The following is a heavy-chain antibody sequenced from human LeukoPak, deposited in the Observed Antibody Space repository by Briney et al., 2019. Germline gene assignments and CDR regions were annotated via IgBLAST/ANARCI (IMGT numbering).Heavy chain of an antibody. D-gene: IGHD2-2*01. CDR2: IYYSGST. CDR3: ASWAGYCSRNNCYATSLDY. V-gene: IGHV4-59*01. CDR1: GGSISSYY. J-gene: IGHJ4*02. Sequence: SETLSLTCTVSGGSISSYYWSWIRQPPGKGLEWIGYIYYSGSTNYNPSLKSRVTISVGTSKNQFSLKLSSVTAADTAVYYCASWAGYCSRNNCYATSLDYWGQGTLVTVSA.